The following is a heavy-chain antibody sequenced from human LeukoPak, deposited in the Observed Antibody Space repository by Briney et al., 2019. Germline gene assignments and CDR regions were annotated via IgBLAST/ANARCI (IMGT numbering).Heavy chain of an antibody. Sequence: PSETLSLTCTVSGGSISSSSYYWGWIRQPPGKGLEWIGSIYYSGSTYYNPSLKSRVTISVDTSKNQFSLKLSSVTAADTAVYYCARGRPYYGSGRVDYWGQGTLVTVSS. CDR3: ARGRPYYGSGRVDY. CDR1: GGSISSSSYY. D-gene: IGHD3-10*01. J-gene: IGHJ4*02. CDR2: IYYSGST. V-gene: IGHV4-39*07.